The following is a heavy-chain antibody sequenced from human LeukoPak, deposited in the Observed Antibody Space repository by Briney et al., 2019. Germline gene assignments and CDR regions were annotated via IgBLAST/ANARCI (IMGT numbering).Heavy chain of an antibody. D-gene: IGHD3-10*01. V-gene: IGHV3-48*01. J-gene: IGHJ4*02. CDR2: ISDDSSTI. CDR1: DSMSRRLK. CDR3: ARGGXNYGSVFDY. Sequence: GGSLRLSCAASDSMSRRLKMNWVRQAPGKGLEWVSYISDDSSTIHYADSVKGRFTISRDNAENSVYLKMNSLRAEDTAVYYCARGGXNYGSVFDYWGQGTLVTVS.